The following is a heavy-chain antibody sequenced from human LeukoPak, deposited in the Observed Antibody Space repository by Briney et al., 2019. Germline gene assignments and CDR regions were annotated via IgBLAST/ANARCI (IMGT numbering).Heavy chain of an antibody. J-gene: IGHJ4*02. Sequence: GGSLRLSCAASGFTFDDYGMSWVRQAPGKGLEWVSGINWNGGSTYYADSVKGRFTISRDNSKNSLYLQMNSLRTEDTALYYCAKGSGYCSGGSCDAAFDYWGQGTLVTVSS. CDR3: AKGSGYCSGGSCDAAFDY. V-gene: IGHV3-43*02. CDR1: GFTFDDYG. D-gene: IGHD2-15*01. CDR2: INWNGGST.